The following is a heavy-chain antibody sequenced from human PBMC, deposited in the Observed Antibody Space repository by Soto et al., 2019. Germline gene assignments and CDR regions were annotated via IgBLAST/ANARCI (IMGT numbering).Heavy chain of an antibody. Sequence: QVQLLQSGAEVKKPGASVTVSCKTTGYTFTSYDVNWVRQAPGQGLEWMGWMNPNTGKSGFAQNFQGRVTKTRNTSTSTAYMERNYLGSKYTAVYCCARGSIMGTYRYSYLDCWGQGTLVTVSS. J-gene: IGHJ4*02. CDR2: MNPNTGKS. D-gene: IGHD2-21*01. CDR1: GYTFTSYD. V-gene: IGHV1-8*01. CDR3: ARGSIMGTYRYSYLDC.